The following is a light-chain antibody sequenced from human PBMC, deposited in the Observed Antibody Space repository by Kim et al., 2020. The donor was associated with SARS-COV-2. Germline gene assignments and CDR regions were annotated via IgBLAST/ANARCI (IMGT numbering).Light chain of an antibody. CDR3: SSYTSSSTPYV. V-gene: IGLV2-14*03. Sequence: QSITIYCTGTSSDVGGYNYVSCYQQHPGKAPKLMIYDVSNRPSGVSNRFSGSKSGNTASLTISGLQAEDEADYYCSSYTSSSTPYVFGTGTKVTVL. J-gene: IGLJ1*01. CDR2: DVS. CDR1: SSDVGGYNY.